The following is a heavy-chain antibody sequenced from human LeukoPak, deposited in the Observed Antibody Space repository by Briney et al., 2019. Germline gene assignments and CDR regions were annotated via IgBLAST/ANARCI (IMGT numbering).Heavy chain of an antibody. J-gene: IGHJ6*03. CDR1: GYSFTSYW. D-gene: IGHD5-18*01. CDR2: IYPGDSDT. Sequence: GESLKISCKGSGYSFTSYWIGWVRQMPGKGLEWMGIIYPGDSDTRYSPSFQGQVTISADKSISTAYLQWSSLKASDTAMYYCARVDTAMVGYYYYYTDVWGKGTTVTVSS. CDR3: ARVDTAMVGYYYYYTDV. V-gene: IGHV5-51*01.